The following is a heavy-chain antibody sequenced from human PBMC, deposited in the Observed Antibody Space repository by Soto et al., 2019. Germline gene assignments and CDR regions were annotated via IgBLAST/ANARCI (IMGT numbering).Heavy chain of an antibody. D-gene: IGHD3-3*01. V-gene: IGHV2-5*02. J-gene: IGHJ4*02. CDR3: AHRILRTVFGLVTTTAIYFDF. Sequence: QITLNESGPTVVNPAETLTLTCTFSGFSLTTSGVGVGWIRQSPGKAPEWLALIYWDDDKRYSASLKSRLTITTDTSKNQVVLTMASVDPADTATYYCAHRILRTVFGLVTTTAIYFDFWGQGTPVVVSS. CDR1: GFSLTTSGVG. CDR2: IYWDDDK.